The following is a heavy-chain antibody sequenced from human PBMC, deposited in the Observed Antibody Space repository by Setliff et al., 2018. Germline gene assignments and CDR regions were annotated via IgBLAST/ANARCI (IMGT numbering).Heavy chain of an antibody. CDR1: GGSVRTSSYY. CDR2: IYFTGNT. D-gene: IGHD3-9*01. J-gene: IGHJ5*02. Sequence: SETLSLTCTVSGGSVRTSSYYWGWIRQSPGKGLEWIGSIYFTGNTYYSPSLKSRVTISADTSKNQFSLKLTSLTATDTAIYYCARHGRFYGFTDYFPNWFDPWGQGTLVTV. V-gene: IGHV4-39*01. CDR3: ARHGRFYGFTDYFPNWFDP.